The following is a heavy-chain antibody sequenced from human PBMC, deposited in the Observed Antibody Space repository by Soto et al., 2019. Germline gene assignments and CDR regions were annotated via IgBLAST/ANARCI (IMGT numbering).Heavy chain of an antibody. CDR1: RYIITWYA. V-gene: IGHV1-8*01. CDR3: ARGDYYDSNGYYYDCLDP. D-gene: IGHD3-22*01. CDR2: MNPNSGNT. J-gene: IGHJ5*02. Sequence: TPVAACSKASRYIITWYAISAARPAPGTVLEWMGWMNPNSGNTGYAQKSQGRVTMTRNTSISTAYMELSSLRSEDTAVYYCARGDYYDSNGYYYDCLDPWGQRPLVSVSS.